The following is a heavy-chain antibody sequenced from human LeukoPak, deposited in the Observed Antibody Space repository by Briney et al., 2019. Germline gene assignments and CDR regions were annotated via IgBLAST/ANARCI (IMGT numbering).Heavy chain of an antibody. CDR2: IYYSGST. D-gene: IGHD2-15*01. CDR3: ARVSSTRYCSGGSCYSVFWFDP. CDR1: GGSFSTYY. V-gene: IGHV4-59*01. J-gene: IGHJ5*02. Sequence: SETLSLTCSVSGGSFSTYYWSWIRQPPGKGLEWIGYIYYSGSTNYNPSLKSRVTISVDTSKNQFSLKLNSVTAADTAVYYCARVSSTRYCSGGSCYSVFWFDPWGQGTLVTVPS.